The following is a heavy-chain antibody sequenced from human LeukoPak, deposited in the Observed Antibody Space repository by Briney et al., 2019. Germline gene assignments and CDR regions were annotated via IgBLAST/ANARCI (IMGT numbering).Heavy chain of an antibody. CDR3: ARPDYYDSSGYLNY. CDR2: IGAYNGNT. V-gene: IGHV1-18*01. D-gene: IGHD3-22*01. CDR1: GYTFTSYG. Sequence: ASVKVSCKASGYTFTSYGISWVRQAPGQGLEWMGWIGAYNGNTNYAQKLQGRVTMTTDTSTSTAYMELRSLRSDDTAVYYCARPDYYDSSGYLNYWGQGTLVTVSS. J-gene: IGHJ4*02.